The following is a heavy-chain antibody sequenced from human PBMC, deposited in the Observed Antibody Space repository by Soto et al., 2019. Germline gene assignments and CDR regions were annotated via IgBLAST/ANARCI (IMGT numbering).Heavy chain of an antibody. J-gene: IGHJ5*02. CDR1: GGSISSYY. V-gene: IGHV4-59*08. CDR3: ASGVDVVPAAIMWFDP. Sequence: PSETLSLTCTVSGGSISSYYWSGIRQPPGKGLGGVGYIYYSGSTNYNPSLKSRVTISVDTSKNQFSRKLSSVTAADTAVYYCASGVDVVPAAIMWFDPWGQGTLVTVSS. D-gene: IGHD2-2*01. CDR2: IYYSGST.